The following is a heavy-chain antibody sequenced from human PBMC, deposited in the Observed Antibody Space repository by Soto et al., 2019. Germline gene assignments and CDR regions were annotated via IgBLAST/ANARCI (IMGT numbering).Heavy chain of an antibody. V-gene: IGHV1-3*01. Sequence: ASVKVSWKASGYTFTDYAIHWVRQAPGQRLEWMGWISAGNGDTRYSQKFQDRVTITRVTSASTDYMELNNLRSEDTAVYFCERDLWDTHVRGPGTTLTV. CDR3: ERDLWDTHV. CDR2: ISAGNGDT. D-gene: IGHD5-18*01. CDR1: GYTFTDYA. J-gene: IGHJ6*02.